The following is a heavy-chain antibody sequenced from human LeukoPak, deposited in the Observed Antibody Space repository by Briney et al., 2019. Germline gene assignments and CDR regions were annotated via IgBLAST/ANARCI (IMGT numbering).Heavy chain of an antibody. CDR3: ARDGPWTEPGIAAAGSY. V-gene: IGHV1-2*02. CDR2: INPNSGGT. J-gene: IGHJ4*02. D-gene: IGHD6-13*01. CDR1: GYTFTGYY. Sequence: ASVKVSCKASGYTFTGYYMHWVRQAPGRGLEWMGWINPNSGGTNYAQKFQGRVTTTRDTSISTAYMELSRLRSDDTAVYYCARDGPWTEPGIAAAGSYWGQGTLVTVSS.